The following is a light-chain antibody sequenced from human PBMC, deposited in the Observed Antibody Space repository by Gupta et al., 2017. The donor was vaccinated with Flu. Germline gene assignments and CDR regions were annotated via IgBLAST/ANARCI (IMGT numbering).Light chain of an antibody. CDR1: ICKIGSSG. V-gene: IGLV1-47*01. CDR3: AAWDDSMSGPL. J-gene: IGLJ2*01. Sequence: SVSIACSGCICKIGSSGVYWYPQLPGTAPKLLIYRDNQRPTGVPDRFSGSRSVTSASVAISGLRAEDEAGYYCAAWDDSMSGPLFGGGTKLTVL. CDR2: RDN.